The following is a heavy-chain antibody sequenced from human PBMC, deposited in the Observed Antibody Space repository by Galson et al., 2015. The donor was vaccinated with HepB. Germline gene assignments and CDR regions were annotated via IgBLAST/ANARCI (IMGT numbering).Heavy chain of an antibody. J-gene: IGHJ4*02. CDR2: IYSGGST. V-gene: IGHV3-66*01. CDR3: AHHGNGSGSYFVDY. CDR1: GFTVSSNY. D-gene: IGHD3-10*01. Sequence: SLRLSCAASGFTVSSNYMSWVRQAPGKGLEWVSVIYSGGSTYYADSVKGRFTISRDNSKNTLYLQMNSLRAEDTAVYYCAHHGNGSGSYFVDYWGQGTLVTVSS.